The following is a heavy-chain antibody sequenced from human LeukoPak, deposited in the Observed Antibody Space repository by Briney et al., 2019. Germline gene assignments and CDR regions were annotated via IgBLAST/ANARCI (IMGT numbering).Heavy chain of an antibody. CDR3: ASDREYYYGSGSFDY. D-gene: IGHD3-10*01. Sequence: GGSLRLSCAASGFTFSSYWMSWVRQAPGKGLEWVANIKQDGSEKYYVDSVKGRSTISRDNAKNSLYLQMNSLRAEDTAVYYCASDREYYYGSGSFDYWGQGTLVTVSS. CDR2: IKQDGSEK. J-gene: IGHJ4*02. CDR1: GFTFSSYW. V-gene: IGHV3-7*04.